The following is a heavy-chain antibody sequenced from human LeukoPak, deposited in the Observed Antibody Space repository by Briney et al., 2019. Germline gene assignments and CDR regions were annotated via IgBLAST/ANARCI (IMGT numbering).Heavy chain of an antibody. CDR1: GGTFSSYA. CDR2: IIPNFGTA. J-gene: IGHJ5*02. V-gene: IGHV1-69*05. CDR3: ARDGGYCSSTSCYSWFDP. D-gene: IGHD2-2*01. Sequence: SVKVSCTASGGTFSSYAISWVRQAPGQGLEWMGGIIPNFGTANYAQKFQGRVTITTDESTSTAYMELSSLRSEDTAVYYCARDGGYCSSTSCYSWFDPWGQGTLVTVSS.